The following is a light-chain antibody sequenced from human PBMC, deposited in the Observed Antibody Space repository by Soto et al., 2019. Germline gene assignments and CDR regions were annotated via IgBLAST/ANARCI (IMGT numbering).Light chain of an antibody. Sequence: QSALTQPASVSGSPGQSITISCTGTSSDVGGYNFVYWYQQHPGKAPKLIIYDVNNRPSGVSNRFSGSKSDNTASLTISGLQAEDEADYYCSSYTSNNTPYVFGTGTKVTVL. CDR1: SSDVGGYNF. J-gene: IGLJ1*01. CDR2: DVN. CDR3: SSYTSNNTPYV. V-gene: IGLV2-14*01.